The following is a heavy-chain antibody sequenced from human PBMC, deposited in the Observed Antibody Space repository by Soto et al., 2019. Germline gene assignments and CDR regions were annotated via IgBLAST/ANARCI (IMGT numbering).Heavy chain of an antibody. CDR3: ARHGEYSGYDWSFDY. CDR2: IYYSGST. D-gene: IGHD5-12*01. V-gene: IGHV4-59*08. J-gene: IGHJ4*02. CDR1: GGSISSYY. Sequence: SETLSLTCTVSGGSISSYYWSWIRQPPGKGLEWIGYIYYSGSTNYNPSLKSRVTISVDTSKNQFSLKLSSVTAADTAVYYWARHGEYSGYDWSFDYWGQGTLVTVSS.